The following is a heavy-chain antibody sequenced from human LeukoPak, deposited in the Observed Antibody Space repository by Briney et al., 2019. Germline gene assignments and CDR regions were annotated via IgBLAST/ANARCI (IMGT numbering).Heavy chain of an antibody. CDR1: GFTFSSYS. CDR2: ISSTSSTI. V-gene: IGHV3-48*04. D-gene: IGHD4-17*01. J-gene: IGHJ6*03. CDR3: ARGATVWVRMDV. Sequence: GGSLRLSCAASGFTFSSYSMNWVRQAPGKGLEWVSYISSTSSTIYYADSVKGRFTISKDNAKNSLYLQMNSLRADDTAVYYCARGATVWVRMDVWGTGTTVTVSS.